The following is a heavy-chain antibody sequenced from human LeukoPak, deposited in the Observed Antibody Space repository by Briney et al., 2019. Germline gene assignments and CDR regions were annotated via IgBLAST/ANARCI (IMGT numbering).Heavy chain of an antibody. CDR1: GFTFTNYW. J-gene: IGHJ5*02. CDR3: ARDIAAAGTEGWFDP. CDR2: VKQDGREK. Sequence: PGGSLRLSCAVSGFTFTNYWMSWVRQAPGKGLELVASVKQDGREKYYVDSVKGRFTISRDNAKNLLYLQMNSLRAEDTAVYYCARDIAAAGTEGWFDPWGQGTLVTVSS. D-gene: IGHD6-13*01. V-gene: IGHV3-7*03.